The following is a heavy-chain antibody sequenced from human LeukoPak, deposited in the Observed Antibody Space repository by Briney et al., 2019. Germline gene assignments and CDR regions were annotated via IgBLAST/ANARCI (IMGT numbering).Heavy chain of an antibody. CDR1: GGSFSGYY. D-gene: IGHD2-8*01. V-gene: IGHV4-34*01. J-gene: IGHJ4*02. CDR3: ARSSPVYDY. Sequence: SETLSLTCAVYGGSFSGYYWSWIRQPPGKGLEWIGEINHSGSTNYNPSLKCRVTISVDTSKNQFSLKLSSVTAADTAVYYCARSSPVYDYWGQGTLVTVSS. CDR2: INHSGST.